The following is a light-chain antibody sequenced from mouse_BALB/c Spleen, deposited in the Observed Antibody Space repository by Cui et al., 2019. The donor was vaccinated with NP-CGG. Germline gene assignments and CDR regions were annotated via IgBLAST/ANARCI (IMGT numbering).Light chain of an antibody. V-gene: IGLV1*01. Sequence: QPAVMHEYAATTSPGETVTLTCRSSTGAVTTSNYANWVQEKPDHLFTGLIGGTKNRAPGVPARFSGSLIGDKAALTITGAQTEDEAIYFCALWYSNHWVFGGGTKLTVL. CDR1: TGAVTTSNY. CDR3: ALWYSNHWV. CDR2: GTK. J-gene: IGLJ1*01.